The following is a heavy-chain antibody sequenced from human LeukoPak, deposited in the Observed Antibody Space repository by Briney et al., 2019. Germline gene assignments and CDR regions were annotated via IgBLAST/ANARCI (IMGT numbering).Heavy chain of an antibody. CDR2: INPHSGGT. Sequence: ASVKVSCKASGYTFTGYYIHWVRQAPGQGLEWMGWINPHSGGTNYAQKFQGRVTMTRDTSISTAYMELSRLRSDDTAVYYCARAPYGSGSYADYWGQGTLVTVSS. J-gene: IGHJ4*02. CDR1: GYTFTGYY. CDR3: ARAPYGSGSYADY. V-gene: IGHV1-2*02. D-gene: IGHD3-10*01.